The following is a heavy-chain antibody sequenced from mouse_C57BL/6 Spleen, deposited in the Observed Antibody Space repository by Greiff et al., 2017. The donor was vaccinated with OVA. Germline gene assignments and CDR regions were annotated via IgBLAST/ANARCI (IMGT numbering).Heavy chain of an antibody. CDR1: GYTFTDYY. CDR3: ARRGSNYAMDY. Sequence: EVQLQQSGPVLVKPGASVKMSCKASGYTFTDYYMNWVKQSHGKSLEWIGVINPYNGGTSYNQKFKGKATLTVDKSSSTAYMELNSLTSEDSAVYYCARRGSNYAMDYWGQGTSVTGSS. V-gene: IGHV1-19*01. D-gene: IGHD6-1*01. CDR2: INPYNGGT. J-gene: IGHJ4*01.